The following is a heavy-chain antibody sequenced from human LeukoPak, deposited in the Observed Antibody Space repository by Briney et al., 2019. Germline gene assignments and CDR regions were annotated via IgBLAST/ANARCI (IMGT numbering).Heavy chain of an antibody. D-gene: IGHD6-13*01. CDR1: GHSISSGFY. CDR3: ARLLPNSAAGTNIDY. Sequence: PSETLSHTCTVSGHSISSGFYWGWIRQPPGKGLECIGSIYHSGSTYYNPSLKSRVTISVDTSKNQFSLKLSSVTAADTAVYYCARLLPNSAAGTNIDYWGQGTLVTVSS. CDR2: IYHSGST. J-gene: IGHJ4*02. V-gene: IGHV4-38-2*02.